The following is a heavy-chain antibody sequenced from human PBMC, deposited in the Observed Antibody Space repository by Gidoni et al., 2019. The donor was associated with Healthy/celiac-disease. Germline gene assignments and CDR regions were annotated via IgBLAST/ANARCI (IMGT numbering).Heavy chain of an antibody. Sequence: QVQLVESGGGVVQPGRSLRLSCAASGFPFSSYGMHWVRQAPGKGLEWVAVIWYDGSNKYYADAVKGRFTISRDNSKNTLYLQMNSLRAEDTAVYYCARDGGDFDAFDIWGQGTMVTVSS. D-gene: IGHD2-21*02. V-gene: IGHV3-33*01. CDR2: IWYDGSNK. CDR3: ARDGGDFDAFDI. J-gene: IGHJ3*02. CDR1: GFPFSSYG.